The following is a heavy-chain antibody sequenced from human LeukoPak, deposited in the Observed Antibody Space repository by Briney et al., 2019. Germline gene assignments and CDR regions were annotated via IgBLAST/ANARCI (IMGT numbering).Heavy chain of an antibody. CDR1: GLTFSSYG. J-gene: IGHJ4*02. D-gene: IGHD3-16*01. V-gene: IGHV3-23*01. CDR2: ISGSGGST. CDR3: AKDYDYIWGSYFFDY. Sequence: PGGSLRLSCAASGLTFSSYGMSWVRQAPGKGLEWVSAISGSGGSTYYADSVKGRFTISRDNSKNTLYLQMNSLRTEDTAVYYCAKDYDYIWGSYFFDYWGQGSLVTVSS.